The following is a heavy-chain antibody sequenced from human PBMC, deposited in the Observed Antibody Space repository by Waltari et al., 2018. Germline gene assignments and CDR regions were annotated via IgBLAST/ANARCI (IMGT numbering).Heavy chain of an antibody. CDR2: IYYSGST. V-gene: IGHV4-59*01. CDR1: GGSISSYY. CDR3: ARVGVGGYGLDY. Sequence: QVQLQESGPGLVKPSETLSLTCTVSGGSISSYYWSWIRPPPGKGLEWIGYIYYSGSTNNNPSRKSRVTISVDTSKNQSSLKLGSVTAADTAVYYCARVGVGGYGLDYWGQGTLVTVSS. D-gene: IGHD5-18*01. J-gene: IGHJ4*02.